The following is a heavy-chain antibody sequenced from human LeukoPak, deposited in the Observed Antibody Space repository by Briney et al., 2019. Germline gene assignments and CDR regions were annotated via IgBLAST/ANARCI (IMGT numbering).Heavy chain of an antibody. CDR2: ISSSGGTI. D-gene: IGHD3-9*01. CDR1: GFTFSSYE. Sequence: GGSLRLSCAASGFTFSSYEMNWVRQAPGKGLEWVSYISSSGGTIYYADSVKGRFTISRDNAKNSLYLQMNSLRTEDTAVYYCAKAEGYDILTGLDYWGQGTLVTVSS. CDR3: AKAEGYDILTGLDY. V-gene: IGHV3-48*03. J-gene: IGHJ4*02.